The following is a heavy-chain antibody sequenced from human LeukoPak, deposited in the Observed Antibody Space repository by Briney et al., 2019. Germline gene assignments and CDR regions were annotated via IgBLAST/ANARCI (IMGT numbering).Heavy chain of an antibody. CDR3: AREYYYDSSGYFDY. CDR2: ISSSGSTI. V-gene: IGHV3-11*01. J-gene: IGHJ4*02. D-gene: IGHD3-22*01. Sequence: MTGGSLRLSCAASGFTFSDYYMSWIRQAPGKGLEWVSYISSSGSTIYYADSVKGRFTIPRDNAKNSLYLQMNSLRAEDTAVYYCAREYYYDSSGYFDYWGQGTLVTVSS. CDR1: GFTFSDYY.